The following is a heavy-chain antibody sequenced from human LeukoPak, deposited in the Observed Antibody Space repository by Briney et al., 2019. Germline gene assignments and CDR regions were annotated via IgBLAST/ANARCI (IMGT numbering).Heavy chain of an antibody. J-gene: IGHJ4*02. CDR3: ARVGKGYSQYYFDY. Sequence: GASVKVSCKASGYTFTDYYIHWVRQAPGQGLECMGWISPDSGVTNYAQKFQGRVTMTRDTSISTAYMELSRLTSDDTAVCYCARVGKGYSQYYFDYWGQGTLVTVSS. CDR1: GYTFTDYY. CDR2: ISPDSGVT. D-gene: IGHD4-23*01. V-gene: IGHV1-2*02.